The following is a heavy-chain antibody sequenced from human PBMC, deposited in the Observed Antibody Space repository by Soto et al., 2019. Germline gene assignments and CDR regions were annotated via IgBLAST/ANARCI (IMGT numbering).Heavy chain of an antibody. Sequence: SETLSLTCTVSGGSISSGDYYWSWIRQPPGKGLEWIGYIYYSGSTYYNPSLKSRVTISVDTSKNQFSLKLSSVTAADTAVYYCARVPYSNYLSFDCWGQGTLVTV. CDR3: ARVPYSNYLSFDC. CDR1: GGSISSGDYY. CDR2: IYYSGST. D-gene: IGHD4-4*01. V-gene: IGHV4-30-4*01. J-gene: IGHJ4*02.